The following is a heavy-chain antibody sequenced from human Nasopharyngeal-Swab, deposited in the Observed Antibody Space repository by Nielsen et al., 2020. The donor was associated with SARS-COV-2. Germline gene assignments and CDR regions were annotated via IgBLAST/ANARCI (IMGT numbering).Heavy chain of an antibody. CDR3: ARGDGRSHEFDY. CDR2: IYYSGST. Sequence: WIRQPPGKGLEWIGYIYYSGSTNYNPSLKSRVTISVDTSKNQFSLKLSSVTAADTAVYYRARGDGRSHEFDYWGQGTLVTVSS. D-gene: IGHD5-24*01. V-gene: IGHV4-59*01. J-gene: IGHJ4*02.